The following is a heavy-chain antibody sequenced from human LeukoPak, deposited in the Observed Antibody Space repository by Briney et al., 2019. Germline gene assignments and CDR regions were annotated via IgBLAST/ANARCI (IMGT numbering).Heavy chain of an antibody. Sequence: GGSLRLSCAASGFTFSSYEMNWVRQAPGKGLEWVSYISSSGSTIYYADSVKGRFTISRDNAKNSLYLQMNSLRAEDTAVYYCAKLASVGVWFYYMDVWGKGTTVTVSS. V-gene: IGHV3-48*03. J-gene: IGHJ6*03. CDR2: ISSSGSTI. CDR1: GFTFSSYE. D-gene: IGHD3-10*01. CDR3: AKLASVGVWFYYMDV.